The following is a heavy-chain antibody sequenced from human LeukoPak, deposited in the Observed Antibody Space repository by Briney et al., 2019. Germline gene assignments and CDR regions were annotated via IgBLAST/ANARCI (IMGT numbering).Heavy chain of an antibody. Sequence: GGSLRLFCAASGFTFSSFAMSWVRQATGKGLERVSANRGSGGSTYYADSVKGRFTLSRDNSKNTLYLQMNSRRAEDTAVYHCAKYPGGYSYGPQLDYWGQGTLVTVSS. J-gene: IGHJ4*02. D-gene: IGHD5-18*01. V-gene: IGHV3-23*01. CDR3: AKYPGGYSYGPQLDY. CDR1: GFTFSSFA. CDR2: NRGSGGST.